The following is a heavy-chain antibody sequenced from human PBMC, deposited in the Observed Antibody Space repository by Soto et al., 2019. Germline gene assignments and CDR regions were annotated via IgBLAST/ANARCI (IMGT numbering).Heavy chain of an antibody. V-gene: IGHV1-18*01. D-gene: IGHD2-2*01. Sequence: QFQLVQSGAEVKKPGASVKVSCKASGYNFTRFGISWVRQAPGHGLEWIGWMGAHSGHTRQAQKFQGRLTMTTDASMNTAYIALRRRTSDDTALYYCGREGKQRAQEDSYQFNGMDVWGQGTTVSVSS. CDR3: GREGKQRAQEDSYQFNGMDV. CDR1: GYNFTRFG. CDR2: MGAHSGHT. J-gene: IGHJ6*02.